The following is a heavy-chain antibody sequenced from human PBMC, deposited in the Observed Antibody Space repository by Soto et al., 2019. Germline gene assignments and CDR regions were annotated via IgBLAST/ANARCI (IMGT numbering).Heavy chain of an antibody. J-gene: IGHJ4*02. CDR2: IYHSGST. CDR3: ARESALRYFNWLSVDY. V-gene: IGHV4-38-2*02. Sequence: SENLSLTWAVSGYSISSGYYWGWIRQPPGKGLEWIGSIYHSGSTYYKPSLKSRVTISVDTSNNQFSLKLSSVTAADTAVYCCARESALRYFNWLSVDYWCQGTLVTVSS. CDR1: GYSISSGYY. D-gene: IGHD3-9*01.